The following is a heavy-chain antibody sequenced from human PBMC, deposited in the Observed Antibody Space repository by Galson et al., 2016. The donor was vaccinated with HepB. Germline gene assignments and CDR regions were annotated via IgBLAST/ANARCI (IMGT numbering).Heavy chain of an antibody. D-gene: IGHD6-13*01. CDR1: GYTFTDYY. J-gene: IGHJ6*02. Sequence: SVKVSCKASGYTFTDYYIHWVRQAPGQGLEWMGWMSPKTGGTRYAQKFQGRVTTTRNTSITTAYMELESLRSADTAVYFCARGGQDLGYYGMDVWGQGTTVTVSS. V-gene: IGHV1-2*02. CDR3: ARGGQDLGYYGMDV. CDR2: MSPKTGGT.